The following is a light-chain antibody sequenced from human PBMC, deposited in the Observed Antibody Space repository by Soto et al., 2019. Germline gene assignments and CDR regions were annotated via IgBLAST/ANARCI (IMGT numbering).Light chain of an antibody. CDR3: QQYGSSPYT. CDR2: GAS. Sequence: EIVLTQSPGTLSLSPGERATLSCRASQSVGDNYLAWYQQKPGQAPRLLIYGASSRATGIPDRFTGSGSGTDFTLTISDLESEDFAVYYCQQYGSSPYTFGQGTKLEIK. CDR1: QSVGDNY. V-gene: IGKV3-20*01. J-gene: IGKJ2*01.